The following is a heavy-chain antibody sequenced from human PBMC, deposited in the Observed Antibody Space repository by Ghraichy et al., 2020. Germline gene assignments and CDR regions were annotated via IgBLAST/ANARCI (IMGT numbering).Heavy chain of an antibody. CDR2: ISGSVGST. J-gene: IGHJ6*02. CDR1: GFTFSSYA. D-gene: IGHD6-19*01. CDR3: AKPQPNSSGWTGYYYYGMAV. V-gene: IGHV3-23*01. Sequence: GGSLRLSCAASGFTFSSYAMSWVRQATGKGLEWVSSISGSVGSTYYAAYVKGRFTISRDNYKNTLYLQMNILRAGDAAVYYCAKPQPNSSGWTGYYYYGMAVWGQGTTVTVS.